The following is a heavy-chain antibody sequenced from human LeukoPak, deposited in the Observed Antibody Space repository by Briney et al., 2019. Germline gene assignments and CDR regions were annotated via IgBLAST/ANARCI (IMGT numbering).Heavy chain of an antibody. CDR1: GFTFSSYA. J-gene: IGHJ6*02. V-gene: IGHV3-64*01. CDR2: ISSNGGST. CDR3: ARVETVTYYYYGMDV. D-gene: IGHD4-17*01. Sequence: GGCLRLSCAASGFTFSSYAVHWVRQAPGKGLEYVSAISSNGGSTYYANSVKGRFTISRDNSKNTLYLQMGSLRAEDMAVYYCARVETVTYYYYGMDVWGQGPTVTVSS.